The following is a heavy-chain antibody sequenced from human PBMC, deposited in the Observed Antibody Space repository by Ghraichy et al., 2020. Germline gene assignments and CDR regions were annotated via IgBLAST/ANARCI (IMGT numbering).Heavy chain of an antibody. V-gene: IGHV4-34*01. CDR3: ARGRGSSSWYSGWFDP. CDR1: GGSFSGYY. J-gene: IGHJ5*02. CDR2: INHSGST. Sequence: SETLSLTCAVYGGSFSGYYWSWIRQPPGKGLEWIGEINHSGSTNYNPSLKSRVTISVDTSKNQFSLKLSSVTAADTAVYYCARGRGSSSWYSGWFDPWGQGTLVTVSS. D-gene: IGHD6-13*01.